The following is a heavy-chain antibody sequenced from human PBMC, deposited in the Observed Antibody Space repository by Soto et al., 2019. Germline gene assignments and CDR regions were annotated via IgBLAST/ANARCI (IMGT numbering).Heavy chain of an antibody. J-gene: IGHJ4*02. V-gene: IGHV1-18*01. Sequence: ASVKVSCKASGYTFTNYGISWVRQAPGQGLEWMGWISAYNGSTYYADSVKGRFTISRDNSKNTLYLQMNSLRAEDTAVYYCASTLYGSGTYYNSYPPLYWGQGTLVTVSS. CDR3: ASTLYGSGTYYNSYPPLY. CDR1: GYTFTNYG. CDR2: ISAYNGST. D-gene: IGHD3-10*01.